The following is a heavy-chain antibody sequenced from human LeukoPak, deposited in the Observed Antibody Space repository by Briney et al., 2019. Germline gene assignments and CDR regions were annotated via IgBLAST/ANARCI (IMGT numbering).Heavy chain of an antibody. CDR1: GFKFSDYW. V-gene: IGHV3-7*04. J-gene: IGHJ4*02. CDR2: IKYDGIDT. CDR3: VRLAFHFDS. Sequence: GGSLPLSCAASGFKFSDYWMTWVRQAPGKGLEWVASIKYDGIDTYYVDSLRGRFTISRDDAKNSLYLQMNSLRAEDTAVYFCVRLAFHFDSWGQGILDTVSS.